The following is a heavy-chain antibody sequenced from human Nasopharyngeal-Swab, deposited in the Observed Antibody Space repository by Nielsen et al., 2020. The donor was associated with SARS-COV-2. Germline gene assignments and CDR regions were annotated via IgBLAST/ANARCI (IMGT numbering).Heavy chain of an antibody. CDR2: INAGNGNT. V-gene: IGHV1-3*01. Sequence: ASVKVSCKASGYTFTSYAMYWVRQAPGQRLEWMGWINAGNGNTKYSQKFQGRVTITRDTSASTAYMELSSLRSEDTAVYYCAREGVGGWNYEVLWFGDFFYYMDVWGKGTTVTVSS. CDR1: GYTFTSYA. D-gene: IGHD3-10*01. CDR3: AREGVGGWNYEVLWFGDFFYYMDV. J-gene: IGHJ6*03.